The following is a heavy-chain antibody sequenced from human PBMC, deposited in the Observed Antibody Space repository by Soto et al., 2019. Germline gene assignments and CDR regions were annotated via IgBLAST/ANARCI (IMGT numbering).Heavy chain of an antibody. CDR2: IYHGGST. D-gene: IGHD1-26*01. V-gene: IGHV4-4*02. J-gene: IGHJ4*02. CDR1: GGSISSSNW. Sequence: SETLSLTCTVSGGSISSSNWWNWVRQPPGKGLEWIGEIYHGGSTNYNPSLKSRVTISVDKSRNQFSLKLSSVTAADTAVYYCARYRGGSFYFDYWGQGTLVTVSS. CDR3: ARYRGGSFYFDY.